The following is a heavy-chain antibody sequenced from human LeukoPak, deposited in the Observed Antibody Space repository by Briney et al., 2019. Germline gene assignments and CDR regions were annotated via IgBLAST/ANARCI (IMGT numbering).Heavy chain of an antibody. J-gene: IGHJ3*02. Sequence: GASVKVSCKASGGTFSSYAISWVRQAPGQGLEWMGRIIPILGIANYAQKFQGRVTITADKSTSTAYMELSSLRSEDTAVYYCARDFEMVAATSPVGGAFDIWGQGTMVTVSS. D-gene: IGHD2-15*01. CDR2: IIPILGIA. CDR3: ARDFEMVAATSPVGGAFDI. CDR1: GGTFSSYA. V-gene: IGHV1-69*04.